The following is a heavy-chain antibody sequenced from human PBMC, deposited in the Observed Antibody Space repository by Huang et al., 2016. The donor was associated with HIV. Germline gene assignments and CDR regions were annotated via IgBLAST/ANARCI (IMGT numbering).Heavy chain of an antibody. Sequence: EVQLVESGGGLIQPGGSLRLSCAASGFTVSTNYMTWVRQAPGEGLDWVSRSYSGGTTYYADSVKGRFTISRDDSENTLYLHMTSLRAGDTAVYYCAKEGDTGAALGYWGQGTLVTVS. V-gene: IGHV3-53*01. CDR2: SYSGGTT. J-gene: IGHJ4*02. CDR3: AKEGDTGAALGY. CDR1: GFTVSTNY. D-gene: IGHD2-8*02.